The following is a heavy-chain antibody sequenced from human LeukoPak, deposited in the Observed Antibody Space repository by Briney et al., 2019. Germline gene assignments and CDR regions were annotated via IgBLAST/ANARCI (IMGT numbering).Heavy chain of an antibody. Sequence: ASVKVSCKASGYTFTGYYMHWVRQAPGQGLEWMGWINPNSGNTGYAQKFQGRVTMTRNTSISTAYMELSSLRSEDTAVYYCARAGDSSGYYPYYYYGMDVWGQGTTVTVSS. CDR1: GYTFTGYY. J-gene: IGHJ6*02. CDR3: ARAGDSSGYYPYYYYGMDV. D-gene: IGHD3-22*01. V-gene: IGHV1-8*02. CDR2: INPNSGNT.